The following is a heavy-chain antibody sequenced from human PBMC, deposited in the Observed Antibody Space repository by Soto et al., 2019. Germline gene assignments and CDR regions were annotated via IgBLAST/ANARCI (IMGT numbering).Heavy chain of an antibody. J-gene: IGHJ4*02. CDR2: IGGSGDST. V-gene: IGHV3-23*01. Sequence: PGGSLRLSCAASGFTFSTYAMNWVRQAPGKGLEWVSGIGGSGDSTYYADSVKGRFTVSRDNSKNTLYLQMNSLRAEDTAVFYCAKERSSGWSFDYWGQGTLVTVSS. CDR1: GFTFSTYA. D-gene: IGHD6-19*01. CDR3: AKERSSGWSFDY.